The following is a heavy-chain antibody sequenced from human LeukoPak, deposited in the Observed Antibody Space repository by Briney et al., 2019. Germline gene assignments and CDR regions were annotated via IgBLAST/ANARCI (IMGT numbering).Heavy chain of an antibody. CDR3: AAGYDYVWGSLVVH. Sequence: PGGSLRLSCAASGFTFSSYAMSWVRQAPGKGLEWVSAISGSGGSTYYADSVKGRFTISRDNSKNTLYLQMNSLRAEDTAVYYCAAGYDYVWGSLVVHWGQGILVTVSS. CDR2: ISGSGGST. CDR1: GFTFSSYA. V-gene: IGHV3-23*01. J-gene: IGHJ4*02. D-gene: IGHD3-16*01.